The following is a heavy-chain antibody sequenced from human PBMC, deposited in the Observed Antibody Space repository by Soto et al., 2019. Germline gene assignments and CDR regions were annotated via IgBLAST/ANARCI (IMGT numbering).Heavy chain of an antibody. CDR1: GYTFTRYD. V-gene: IGHV1-8*01. CDR2: MNPNSGNT. D-gene: IGHD4-17*01. CDR3: ARGPSSTGYYYYYMDV. Sequence: ASVKVSRTASGYTFTRYDINCVRQATGQGLEWMGWMNPNSGNTGYAQKFQGRVTMTRNTSISTAYMELSSLRSEDTAVYYCARGPSSTGYYYYYMDVWGKGTTVTVSS. J-gene: IGHJ6*03.